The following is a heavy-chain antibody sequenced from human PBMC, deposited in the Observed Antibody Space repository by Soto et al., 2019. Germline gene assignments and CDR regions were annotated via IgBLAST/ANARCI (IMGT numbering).Heavy chain of an antibody. J-gene: IGHJ4*02. Sequence: QVQLVQSGAEVKKPGASVKVSCKASGYTFTGYYMHWVRQAPGQGLERMGWINPNSGGTNYAQKFQGWVTMTRDTSISTAYMELSRLRSDDTAVYYCARVGKSGYYLYYFDYWGQGTLVTVSS. CDR2: INPNSGGT. V-gene: IGHV1-2*04. D-gene: IGHD3-22*01. CDR1: GYTFTGYY. CDR3: ARVGKSGYYLYYFDY.